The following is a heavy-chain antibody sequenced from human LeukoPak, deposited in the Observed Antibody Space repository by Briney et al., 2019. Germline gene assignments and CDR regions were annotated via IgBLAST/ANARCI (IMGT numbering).Heavy chain of an antibody. Sequence: ASVKVSCMASGYTFTGYYMHWVRQAPGQGLEWMGWINPNSGGTNYAQKFQGWVTMTRDTSISTAYMELSRLRSDDTAVYYCAREGNALAIVRYYYYGMDVWGQGTTVTVSS. CDR3: AREGNALAIVRYYYYGMDV. CDR1: GYTFTGYY. CDR2: INPNSGGT. J-gene: IGHJ6*02. V-gene: IGHV1-2*04. D-gene: IGHD3-22*01.